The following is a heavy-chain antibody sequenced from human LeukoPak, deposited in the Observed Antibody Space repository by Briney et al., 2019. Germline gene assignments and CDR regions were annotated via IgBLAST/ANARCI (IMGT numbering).Heavy chain of an antibody. V-gene: IGHV3-7*01. CDR2: IKQDGSEK. CDR3: ARGPAEWELLYSFDY. CDR1: GFTFSSYW. J-gene: IGHJ4*02. Sequence: GGSLRLSCAASGFTFSSYWMSWVRQAPGKGLEWVANIKQDGSEKYYVDSVKGRFTISRDNAKNSLYLQMNSLRAEDTAVYYCARGPAEWELLYSFDYWGQGTLVTVSS. D-gene: IGHD1-26*01.